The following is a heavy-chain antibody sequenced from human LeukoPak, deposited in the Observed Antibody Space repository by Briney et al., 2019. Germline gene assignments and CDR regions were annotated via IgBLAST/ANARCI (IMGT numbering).Heavy chain of an antibody. J-gene: IGHJ4*02. D-gene: IGHD4-17*01. V-gene: IGHV3-23*01. Sequence: GGSLRLSCAASGFTFTSYAMSWVRQAPGQGPEWVSAISASGGSTYFADSVKGRFTISRDNSKNLLYLQMNSLRVEDTAVYYCAKDRDTSTAQGFDYWGQGTLVTVSS. CDR1: GFTFTSYA. CDR2: ISASGGST. CDR3: AKDRDTSTAQGFDY.